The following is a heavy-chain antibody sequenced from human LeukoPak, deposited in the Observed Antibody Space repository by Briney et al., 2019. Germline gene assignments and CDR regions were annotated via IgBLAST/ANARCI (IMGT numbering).Heavy chain of an antibody. CDR3: ASTSRDGYNVNY. V-gene: IGHV1-2*02. Sequence: ASVKVSCKASGYTFTSYDINWVRQATGQGLEWMGWINPNSGGTNYAQKFQGRVTMTRDTSISTAYMELSRLRSDDTAVYYCASTSRDGYNVNYWGQGTLVTVSS. CDR1: GYTFTSYD. D-gene: IGHD5-24*01. J-gene: IGHJ4*02. CDR2: INPNSGGT.